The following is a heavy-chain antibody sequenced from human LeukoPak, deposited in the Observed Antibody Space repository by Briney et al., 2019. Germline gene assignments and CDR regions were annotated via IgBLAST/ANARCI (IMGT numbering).Heavy chain of an antibody. J-gene: IGHJ3*02. Sequence: PSETLSLTCTLSGGSISTYYWSWIRQPPGKGLEWIGYIYHSGSTNYNPSLKSRVTMSVDTSKNQLSLKLSSVTAADTAVYYCARDVVPAAMGHAFDIWGQGTMVTVSS. CDR2: IYHSGST. V-gene: IGHV4-59*12. CDR1: GGSISTYY. CDR3: ARDVVPAAMGHAFDI. D-gene: IGHD2-2*01.